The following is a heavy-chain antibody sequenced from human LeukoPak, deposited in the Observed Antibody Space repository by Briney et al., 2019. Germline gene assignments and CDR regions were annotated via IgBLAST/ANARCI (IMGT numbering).Heavy chain of an antibody. V-gene: IGHV3-30-3*01. Sequence: GGSLRLPCAASGFTFSTYAMHWVRQGPGKGLEWVAVISYDGSNKYYADSVKGRFTISRDNSKNTLYLQMSSPSAEDTAVFYCARTTTPHYYGSGSYALGYWGQGTLVTVPS. CDR3: ARTTTPHYYGSGSYALGY. CDR1: GFTFSTYA. D-gene: IGHD3-10*01. CDR2: ISYDGSNK. J-gene: IGHJ4*02.